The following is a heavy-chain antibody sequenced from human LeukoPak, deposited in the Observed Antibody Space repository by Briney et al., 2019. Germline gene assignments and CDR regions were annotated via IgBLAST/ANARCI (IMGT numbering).Heavy chain of an antibody. CDR1: GFTFSSYW. V-gene: IGHV3-7*01. CDR2: IKQDGSEK. Sequence: PGGSLRLSCAASGFTFSSYWMSWVRQAPGKGLEWVANIKQDGSEKYYVDSVKGRFTISRVNAKNSLYLQMNSLRAEDTAVYYCARDPATTVTTYAYWGQGTLVTVSS. D-gene: IGHD4-17*01. CDR3: ARDPATTVTTYAY. J-gene: IGHJ4*02.